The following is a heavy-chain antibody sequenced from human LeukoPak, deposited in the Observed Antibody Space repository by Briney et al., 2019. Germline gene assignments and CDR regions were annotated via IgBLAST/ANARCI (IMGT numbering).Heavy chain of an antibody. CDR3: ARDSFYDSSGYD. Sequence: SETLSLTFTVSGYSITSGYYWGWIRQPPGKGLEWIGSIYHSGSTYYNPSLKSRVTISVDTSKNQFSLKLSSVTAADTAVYYCARDSFYDSSGYDWGQGTLVTVSS. V-gene: IGHV4-38-2*02. CDR2: IYHSGST. CDR1: GYSITSGYY. D-gene: IGHD3-22*01. J-gene: IGHJ4*02.